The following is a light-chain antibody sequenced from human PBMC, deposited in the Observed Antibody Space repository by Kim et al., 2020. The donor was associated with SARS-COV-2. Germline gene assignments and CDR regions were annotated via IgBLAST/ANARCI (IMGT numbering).Light chain of an antibody. CDR3: SSLTTSTTVV. V-gene: IGLV2-14*03. CDR2: DVT. J-gene: IGLJ2*01. CDR1: NSDVGAYSY. Sequence: QSALTQPASVSGSPGQSIAISCTGTNSDVGAYSYVSWYQQHPGKVPKLLIYDVTDRPPGVSDRFSGSKSGNTASLTISGLQAEDEADYYCSSLTTSTTVVFGGGTQLTVL.